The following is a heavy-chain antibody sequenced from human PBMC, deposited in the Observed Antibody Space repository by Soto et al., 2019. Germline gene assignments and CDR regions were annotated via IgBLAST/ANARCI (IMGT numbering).Heavy chain of an antibody. Sequence: PSETLSLTCTVSGGSISSYYWSWIRQPPGKGLEWIGYIYYSGSTNYNPSLKSRVTISVDTSKNQFSLKLSSVTAADTAVYYCARVRDSNYAFYFDYWGQGTLVTVSS. CDR1: GGSISSYY. CDR2: IYYSGST. CDR3: ARVRDSNYAFYFDY. V-gene: IGHV4-59*01. D-gene: IGHD4-4*01. J-gene: IGHJ4*02.